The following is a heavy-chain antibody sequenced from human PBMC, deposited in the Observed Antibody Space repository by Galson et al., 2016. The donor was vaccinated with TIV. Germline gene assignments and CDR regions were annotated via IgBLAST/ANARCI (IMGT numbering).Heavy chain of an antibody. Sequence: SLRLSCAASGFSLGDYWMHWVRQASGKGLEWVANIKQDGGEIYYVDSVRGRFIISRDNARNSLYLQMNSLRAEDTAVYYCAGEVGGKGSYWGQGTLVTVSS. CDR3: AGEVGGKGSY. CDR2: IKQDGGEI. V-gene: IGHV3-7*01. CDR1: GFSLGDYW. D-gene: IGHD6-19*01. J-gene: IGHJ4*02.